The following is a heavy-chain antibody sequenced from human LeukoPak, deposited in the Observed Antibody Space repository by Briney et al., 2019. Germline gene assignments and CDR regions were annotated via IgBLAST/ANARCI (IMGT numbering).Heavy chain of an antibody. CDR3: ARGRDNFWSGYFFSTAGPYIDY. CDR1: GFTFSSYS. Sequence: GGSLRLSCAASGFTFSSYSMNWARQAPGKGLEWVSSISSSSSYIYYADSVKGRFTISRDNAKNSLYLQMNSLRAEDAAVYYCARGRDNFWSGYFFSTAGPYIDYWGQGTLVTVSS. J-gene: IGHJ4*02. V-gene: IGHV3-21*01. D-gene: IGHD3-3*01. CDR2: ISSSSSYI.